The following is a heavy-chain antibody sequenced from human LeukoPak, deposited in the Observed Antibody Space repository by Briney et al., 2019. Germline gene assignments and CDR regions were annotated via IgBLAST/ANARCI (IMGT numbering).Heavy chain of an antibody. CDR1: GFTFSSYS. V-gene: IGHV3-21*01. D-gene: IGHD1-20*01. Sequence: GESLRLSCAASGFTFSSYSMNWVRQAPGKGLEWVSSISTSSTYIYYADSVKGRFTISRDNAKNSLYLQMNSLRAEDTAVYYCARDPPFIIGTTFFDYWGQGTLVTVPS. J-gene: IGHJ4*02. CDR2: ISTSSTYI. CDR3: ARDPPFIIGTTFFDY.